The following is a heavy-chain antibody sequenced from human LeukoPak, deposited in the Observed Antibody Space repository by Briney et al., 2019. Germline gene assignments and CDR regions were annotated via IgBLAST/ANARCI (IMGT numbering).Heavy chain of an antibody. CDR1: GGSFSGYY. CDR3: ASGTPYSGSYYDAFDI. Sequence: PSETLSLTCAVYGGSFSGYYWSGIRQPPGKGLEWIGEINHSGSTNYNPSLKSRVTISVDTSKNQFSLKLSSVTAADTAVYYCASGTPYSGSYYDAFDIWGQGTMVTVSS. CDR2: INHSGST. J-gene: IGHJ3*02. V-gene: IGHV4-34*01. D-gene: IGHD1-26*01.